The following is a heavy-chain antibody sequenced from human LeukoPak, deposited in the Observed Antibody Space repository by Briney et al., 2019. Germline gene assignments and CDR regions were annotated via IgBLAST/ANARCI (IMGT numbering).Heavy chain of an antibody. CDR2: IYYNENT. CDR1: AGSIGSSGFY. D-gene: IGHD6-19*01. Sequence: SETLSLTCTVSAGSIGSSGFYWGWIRQPPGKGLEWIGSIYYNENTHYNPSLKSRVTISGDTSKDQVSLTLSSVTAADTAVYYCGRHVSSGWDYYNGLDVWGQGTTVTVSS. CDR3: GRHVSSGWDYYNGLDV. J-gene: IGHJ6*02. V-gene: IGHV4-39*01.